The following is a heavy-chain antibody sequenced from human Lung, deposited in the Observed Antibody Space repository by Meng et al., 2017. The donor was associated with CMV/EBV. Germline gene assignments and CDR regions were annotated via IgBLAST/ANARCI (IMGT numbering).Heavy chain of an antibody. CDR2: ISWNSGSI. Sequence: SXAASGFTFDDYAMHWVRQAPGKGLEWVSGISWNSGSIGYADSVKGRFTISRDNAKNSLYLQMNSLRAEDTALYYCAKDIRGRTYYYYGMDVWGQGTXVTVSS. J-gene: IGHJ6*02. CDR1: GFTFDDYA. CDR3: AKDIRGRTYYYYGMDV. V-gene: IGHV3-9*01.